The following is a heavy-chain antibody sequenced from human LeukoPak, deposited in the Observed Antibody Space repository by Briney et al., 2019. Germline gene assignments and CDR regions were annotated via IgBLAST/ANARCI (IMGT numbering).Heavy chain of an antibody. V-gene: IGHV4-39*01. CDR2: VYYSGTT. J-gene: IGHJ3*02. CDR1: GGSISSNSYY. CDR3: ANYCSSSSCHIRRAFDI. D-gene: IGHD2-2*02. Sequence: SETLSLTCTVSGGSISSNSYYWGWIRQPPGKGLEWIGTVYYSGTTYYNPSLKSRVTMSVDTSENQFSLKLSSVTAADTAVYYCANYCSSSSCHIRRAFDIWGQGTMVTVSS.